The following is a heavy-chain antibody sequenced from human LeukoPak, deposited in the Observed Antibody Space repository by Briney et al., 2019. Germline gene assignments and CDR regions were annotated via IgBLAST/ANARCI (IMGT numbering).Heavy chain of an antibody. V-gene: IGHV4-39*01. CDR3: ARRSTPGAFDI. Sequence: SETLSLTCTVSGGSMSSYYWGWIRQPPGKGLEWIGSIYYSGSTYYNPSLKSRVTISVDTSKNQFSLKLSSVTAADTAVYYCARRSTPGAFDIWGQGTMVTVSS. CDR1: GGSMSSYY. CDR2: IYYSGST. J-gene: IGHJ3*02. D-gene: IGHD5/OR15-5a*01.